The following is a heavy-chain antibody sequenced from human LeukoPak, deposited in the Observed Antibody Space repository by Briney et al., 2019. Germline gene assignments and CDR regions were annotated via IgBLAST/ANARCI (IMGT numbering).Heavy chain of an antibody. D-gene: IGHD6-19*01. Sequence: GGSLRLSCATSGFTLSIYGMHWVRQAPGKGLEWVAFIRYDGTSQYYADSVKGRFTISRDNSNNTLYLQMNSLRAEDTAVYYCEKVGSGWYQIDYWGQGTLVTVSS. CDR1: GFTLSIYG. V-gene: IGHV3-30*02. J-gene: IGHJ4*02. CDR2: IRYDGTSQ. CDR3: EKVGSGWYQIDY.